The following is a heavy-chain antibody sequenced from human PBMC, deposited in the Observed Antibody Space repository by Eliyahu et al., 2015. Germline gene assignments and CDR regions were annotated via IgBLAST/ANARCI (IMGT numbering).Heavy chain of an antibody. CDR3: ARFPSFFGSGSYYPGDYYYGMDV. J-gene: IGHJ6*02. V-gene: IGHV1-8*01. CDR2: MNPNSGNT. D-gene: IGHD3-10*01. CDR1: GYTFTSYD. Sequence: QVQLVQSGAEVKKPGASVKVSCKASGYTFTSYDINWVRQATGQGLEWMGWMNPNSGNTGYAQKFQGRVTMTRNTSISTAYMELSSLRSEDTAVYYCARFPSFFGSGSYYPGDYYYGMDVWGQGTTVTVSS.